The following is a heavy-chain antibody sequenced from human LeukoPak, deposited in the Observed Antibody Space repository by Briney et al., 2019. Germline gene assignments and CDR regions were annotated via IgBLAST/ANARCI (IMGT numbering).Heavy chain of an antibody. CDR1: GFTFSTYW. CDR2: INQDGSGK. D-gene: IGHD1-1*01. J-gene: IGHJ4*02. Sequence: GGSLRLSCAASGFTFSTYWMTWVRQAPGKGLEWVANINQDGSGKYYVDSVKGRFTISRDNAKNSLYLQMNSLRAEDTAVYYCARDFSLTRLERPFDYWGQGTLVTVSS. CDR3: ARDFSLTRLERPFDY. V-gene: IGHV3-7*01.